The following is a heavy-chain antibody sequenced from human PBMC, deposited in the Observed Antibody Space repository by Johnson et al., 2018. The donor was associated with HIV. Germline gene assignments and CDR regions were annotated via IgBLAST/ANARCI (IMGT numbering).Heavy chain of an antibody. V-gene: IGHV3-15*01. CDR1: GFTFSNAW. CDR2: IKSKTDGGTT. J-gene: IGHJ3*02. CDR3: TTDRATYDAFDI. Sequence: VQLVESGGGVVQPGRSLRLSCAASGFTFSNAWMSWVHQAPGKGLEWVGRIKSKTDGGTTDYAAPVKGRFTISRDDSKNTLYLQMNSLKTEDTAVYYCTTDRATYDAFDIWGQGTMVTVSS. D-gene: IGHD1-26*01.